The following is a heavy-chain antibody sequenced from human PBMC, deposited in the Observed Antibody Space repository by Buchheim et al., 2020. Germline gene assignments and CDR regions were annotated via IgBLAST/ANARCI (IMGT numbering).Heavy chain of an antibody. V-gene: IGHV3-30*18. D-gene: IGHD6-13*01. J-gene: IGHJ4*02. CDR3: AKDVRSEAAAMDS. CDR2: VSYDGDKK. Sequence: QVQLVESGGGVVQPGRSLRLSCAASGFTFSRNGMLWVRQAPGKGLEWVAVVSYDGDKKYYVDSVKGRFTISRDNSKNTVYLQMNSLRAEDTAVYYCAKDVRSEAAAMDSWGQGT. CDR1: GFTFSRNG.